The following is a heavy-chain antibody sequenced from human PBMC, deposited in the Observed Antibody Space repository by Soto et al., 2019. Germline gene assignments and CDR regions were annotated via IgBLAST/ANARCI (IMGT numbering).Heavy chain of an antibody. V-gene: IGHV3-15*01. D-gene: IGHD6-6*01. CDR1: GFTFNNAW. Sequence: GGSLRLSCAASGFTFNNAWMSWVRQAPGKGLEWVGRIKSTVDGGTTDYAAPVKGRFTISRDDSRNTLYLQMNSLKTEDTGVYYCTVSRCAARAYYYYYGMDVWGQGATVTVSS. J-gene: IGHJ6*02. CDR3: TVSRCAARAYYYYYGMDV. CDR2: IKSTVDGGTT.